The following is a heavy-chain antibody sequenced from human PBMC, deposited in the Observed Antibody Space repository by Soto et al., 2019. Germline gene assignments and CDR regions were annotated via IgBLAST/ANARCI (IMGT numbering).Heavy chain of an antibody. CDR2: IIPIFGTA. J-gene: IGHJ6*02. CDR1: GGTFSGYA. Sequence: QVQLVQSGAEVKKPGSSVKVSCKASGGTFSGYAISWVRQAPGQGLEWMGGIIPIFGTANYAQKFQGRVTITADESTSTAYMELSSLRSEDTAVYYCARLRFLEWSYPRGPYYYYGMDVWGQGTTVTVSS. V-gene: IGHV1-69*01. CDR3: ARLRFLEWSYPRGPYYYYGMDV. D-gene: IGHD3-3*01.